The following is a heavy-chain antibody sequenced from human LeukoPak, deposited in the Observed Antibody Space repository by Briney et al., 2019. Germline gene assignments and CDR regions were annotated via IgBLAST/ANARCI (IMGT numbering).Heavy chain of an antibody. V-gene: IGHV3-23*01. Sequence: GGSLRLSCAVSGFTFSSYAMSWVRQAPGKGLKGVSAVSVTGGSTYYGDSVKGRFTISRDNSKNTLYLQMNSLRAEDTAVYYCAKAPLYYDYWQYYFDYWGQGTLVTVSS. J-gene: IGHJ4*02. CDR1: GFTFSSYA. CDR2: VSVTGGST. CDR3: AKAPLYYDYWQYYFDY. D-gene: IGHD3-22*01.